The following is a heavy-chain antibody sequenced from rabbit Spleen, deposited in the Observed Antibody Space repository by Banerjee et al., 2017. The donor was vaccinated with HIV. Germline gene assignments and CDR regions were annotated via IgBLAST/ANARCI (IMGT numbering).Heavy chain of an antibody. CDR2: IDPLFENT. V-gene: IGHV1S47*01. Sequence: QEQLVESGGGLVQPGGSLTLSCKASGFDFSAYGVSWVRQAPGKGLEWIGYIDPLFENTYYASWVNGRFTISRHNAQNTLYLQLNSLTAADTATYFCVRDRANIGGDYGPYYLNLWGPGTLVTVS. D-gene: IGHD2-1*01. J-gene: IGHJ4*01. CDR3: VRDRANIGGDYGPYYLNL. CDR1: GFDFSAYG.